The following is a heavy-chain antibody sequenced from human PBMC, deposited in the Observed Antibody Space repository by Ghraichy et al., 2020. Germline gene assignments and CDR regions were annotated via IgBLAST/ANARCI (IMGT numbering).Heavy chain of an antibody. V-gene: IGHV3-53*01. D-gene: IGHD5-24*01. CDR1: GFTVSSNY. CDR2: IYSGGST. J-gene: IGHJ4*02. CDR3: ASPSSSRRDGYNLYY. Sequence: GGSLRLSCAASGFTVSSNYMSWVRQAPGKGLEWVSVIYSGGSTYYADSVKGRFTISRDNSKNTLYLQMNSLRAEDTAVYYCASPSSSRRDGYNLYYWGQGTLVTVSS.